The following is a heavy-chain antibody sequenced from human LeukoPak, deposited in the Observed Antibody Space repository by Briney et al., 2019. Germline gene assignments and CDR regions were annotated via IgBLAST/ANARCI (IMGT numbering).Heavy chain of an antibody. J-gene: IGHJ4*02. CDR1: GFTFSSYA. V-gene: IGHV3-30-3*01. Sequence: PGGSLRLSCAASGFTFSSYAMHWVRQAPGKGLEWVAVISYDGSNKYYADSVKGRFTISRDNSKNTLYLQMNSLRAEDTAVYYCARDLGSGSPPYYFDYWGQGTLVTVSS. CDR3: ARDLGSGSPPYYFDY. D-gene: IGHD3-10*01. CDR2: ISYDGSNK.